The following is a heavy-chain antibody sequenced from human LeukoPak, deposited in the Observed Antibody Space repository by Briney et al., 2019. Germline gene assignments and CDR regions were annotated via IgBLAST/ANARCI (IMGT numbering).Heavy chain of an antibody. CDR2: IWYDGSNE. V-gene: IGHV3-33*01. J-gene: IGHJ4*02. Sequence: PGRSLRLSCAASGFTFSSYGMHWVRQAPGKGLEWVAVIWYDGSNEYYADSVKGRFTISRDNSKNTLYLQMNGLRAEDTAVYYCARDGGGDTRIDYWGQGTLVTVSS. CDR1: GFTFSSYG. CDR3: ARDGGGDTRIDY. D-gene: IGHD3-10*01.